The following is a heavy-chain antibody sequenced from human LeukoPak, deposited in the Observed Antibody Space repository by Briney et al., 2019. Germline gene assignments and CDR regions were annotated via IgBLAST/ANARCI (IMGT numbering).Heavy chain of an antibody. CDR3: ARDLGAYDSKDFQH. CDR2: MNPNSGNT. V-gene: IGHV1-8*02. Sequence: GASVKVSCKASGYTFTSYDINWVRQATGQGLEWMGWMNPNSGNTGYAQKFQGRVTMTRDTSTSTVYMELSSLRSEDTAVYYCARDLGAYDSKDFQHWGQGTLVTVSS. CDR1: GYTFTSYD. J-gene: IGHJ1*01. D-gene: IGHD3-22*01.